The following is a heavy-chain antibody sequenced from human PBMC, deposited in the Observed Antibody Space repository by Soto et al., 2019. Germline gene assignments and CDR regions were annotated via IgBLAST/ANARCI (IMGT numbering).Heavy chain of an antibody. CDR3: AKDIGSGGSYGYYYYGMDG. CDR1: GFTFDDYA. J-gene: IGHJ6*02. CDR2: ISWDGGST. V-gene: IGHV3-43D*03. Sequence: GGSLRLSCAASGFTFDDYAMHWVRQAPGKGLEWVSLISWDGGSTYYADSVKGRFTISRDNSKNSLYLQMNSLRAEDTALDYCAKDIGSGGSYGYYYYGMDGWGQGTTVTVSS. D-gene: IGHD5-18*01.